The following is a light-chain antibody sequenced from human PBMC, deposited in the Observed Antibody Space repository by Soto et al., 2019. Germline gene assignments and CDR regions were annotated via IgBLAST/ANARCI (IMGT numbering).Light chain of an antibody. CDR1: QTISSY. J-gene: IGKJ1*01. CDR3: QQSYRSPPWT. V-gene: IGKV1-39*01. Sequence: DIQMTQSPSSLSASVGDRVTITCRSSQTISSYLNWYQQKPGRAPKLLIYATATLESGVPSRFSGSGSGTDFTLTISSLQPEDVATYYCQQSYRSPPWTFGQGTRVEMK. CDR2: ATA.